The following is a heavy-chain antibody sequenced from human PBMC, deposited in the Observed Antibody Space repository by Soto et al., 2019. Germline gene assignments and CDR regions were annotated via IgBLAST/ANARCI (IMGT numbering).Heavy chain of an antibody. CDR3: ARNYDFWSGPFDY. V-gene: IGHV3-21*01. J-gene: IGHJ4*02. CDR1: GFTFSSYG. CDR2: ISSSSSYI. D-gene: IGHD3-3*01. Sequence: GGSLRLSCAASGFTFSSYGMNWVRQAPGKGLEWVSSISSSSSYIYYADSVKGRFTISRDNAKNSLYLQMNSLRAEDTAVYYCARNYDFWSGPFDYWGQGTLVTVSS.